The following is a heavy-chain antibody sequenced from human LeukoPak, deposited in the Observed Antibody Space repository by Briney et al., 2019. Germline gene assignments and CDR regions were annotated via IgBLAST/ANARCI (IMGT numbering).Heavy chain of an antibody. D-gene: IGHD3-22*01. CDR1: GFPFNDWY. Sequence: GSLILSCAASGFPFNDWYLSWIRPAPGKGLEWVSYIDMSGRTIYYADSVKGRFTISRDNAKNSLYLQMNSLRAEGTAVYYCAREASGYYYYSDYWGQGTLVTVSS. CDR3: AREASGYYYYSDY. J-gene: IGHJ4*02. CDR2: IDMSGRTI. V-gene: IGHV3-11*04.